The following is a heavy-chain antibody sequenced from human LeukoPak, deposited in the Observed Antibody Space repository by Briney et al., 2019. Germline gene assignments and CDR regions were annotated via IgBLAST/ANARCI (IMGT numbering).Heavy chain of an antibody. J-gene: IGHJ4*02. V-gene: IGHV2-5*02. Sequence: SGPTLVKPTQTLTLTCTVSGFSLTTLGVGVGWVRQPPAKALEWLALIYWDDDERYSTTLKSRLTITKDTSRNQVALTTTIMDPVDTATYFCAHKTSLADLLDYWGQGILVTVSS. D-gene: IGHD6-6*01. CDR3: AHKTSLADLLDY. CDR2: IYWDDDE. CDR1: GFSLTTLGVG.